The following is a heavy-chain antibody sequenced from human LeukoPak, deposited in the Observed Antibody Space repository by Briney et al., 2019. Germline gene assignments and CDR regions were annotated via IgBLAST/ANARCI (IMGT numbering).Heavy chain of an antibody. D-gene: IGHD3-10*01. CDR3: TTDEVTMVRGVIITGAFGI. Sequence: PGGSLRLSCAASGFTFSNAWMSWVRQAPGKGLEWVGRIKSKTDGGTTDYAAPVKGRFTISRDDSKNTLYLQMNSLKTEDTAVYYCTTDEVTMVRGVIITGAFGIWGQGTMVTVSS. J-gene: IGHJ3*02. CDR2: IKSKTDGGTT. V-gene: IGHV3-15*01. CDR1: GFTFSNAW.